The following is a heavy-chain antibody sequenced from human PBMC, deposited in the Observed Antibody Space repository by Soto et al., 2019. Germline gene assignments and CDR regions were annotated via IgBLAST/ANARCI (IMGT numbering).Heavy chain of an antibody. CDR2: INSYGSTT. CDR1: GFTFSSDW. CDR3: KSDNYAAYGVYHS. D-gene: IGHD4-17*01. Sequence: EVQLVESGGGLVQPGGSLRLSCAASGFTFSSDWMHWVRQAPGKVLEWVSRINSYGSTTSCADSVKGRFTISRDNAKNTLYLQMNSLISEDTAVSYCKSDNYAAYGVYHSWGQGSLVTVSS. V-gene: IGHV3-74*01. J-gene: IGHJ4*02.